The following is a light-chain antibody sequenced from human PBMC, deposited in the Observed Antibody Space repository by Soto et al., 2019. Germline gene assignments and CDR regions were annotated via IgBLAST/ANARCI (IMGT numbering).Light chain of an antibody. CDR2: KAS. Sequence: DIQMTQSPSTLSGSVGDRVTITCRASQTISSWLAWYQQKPGKAPKLLIYKASTLKSGVPSRFSGSGSGTEFTLTISSLQPDDFATYYCVQHYSYPLTFGGGTKVDNK. J-gene: IGKJ4*01. CDR1: QTISSW. V-gene: IGKV1-5*03. CDR3: VQHYSYPLT.